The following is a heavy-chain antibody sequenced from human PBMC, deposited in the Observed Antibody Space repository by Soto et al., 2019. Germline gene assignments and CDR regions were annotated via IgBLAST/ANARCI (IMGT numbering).Heavy chain of an antibody. V-gene: IGHV1-8*01. J-gene: IGHJ6*02. CDR2: MNPNSGNT. D-gene: IGHD3-22*01. Sequence: ASVKVSCKASGYIFTSYDVNWVRQAPGQGLEWMGWMNPNSGNTGYAQKLQGRVTMTTDTSTSTAYMELRSLRSDDTAVYYCARNYDSSGPQYGMDVWGQGTTVTVSS. CDR3: ARNYDSSGPQYGMDV. CDR1: GYIFTSYD.